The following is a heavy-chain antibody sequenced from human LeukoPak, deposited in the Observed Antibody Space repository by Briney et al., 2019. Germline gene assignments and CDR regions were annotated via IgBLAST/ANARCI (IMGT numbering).Heavy chain of an antibody. J-gene: IGHJ4*02. Sequence: GSLRLSCAASGFTFSGYWMSWVRQAPGNGLEWVANIKQDGSEKYYVDSVKGRFTISRDNAKNSLYLQMNSLRAEDTAVYYCAGDSTGYYWAYWGQGTLVTVSS. D-gene: IGHD3-22*01. CDR1: GFTFSGYW. CDR3: AGDSTGYYWAY. V-gene: IGHV3-7*01. CDR2: IKQDGSEK.